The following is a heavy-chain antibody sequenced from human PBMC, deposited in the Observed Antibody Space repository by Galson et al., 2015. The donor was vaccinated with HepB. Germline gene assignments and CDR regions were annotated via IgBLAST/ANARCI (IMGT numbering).Heavy chain of an antibody. J-gene: IGHJ4*02. CDR2: ISNSGDNT. Sequence: SLRLSCAASGLTFRSYALHWVRQAPDKGLEYVSAISNSGDNTYYADSVKGRFAISRDNSKNTLYLQMSSLRAEDTAIYYCVAYCAITSTCTIDYRGRGTLVTVTP. V-gene: IGHV3-64D*06. CDR3: VAYCAITSTCTIDY. D-gene: IGHD4/OR15-4a*01. CDR1: GLTFRSYA.